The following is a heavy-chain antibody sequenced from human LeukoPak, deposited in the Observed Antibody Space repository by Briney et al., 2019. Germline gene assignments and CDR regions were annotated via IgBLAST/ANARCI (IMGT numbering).Heavy chain of an antibody. CDR2: ISGSGGST. J-gene: IGHJ3*02. D-gene: IGHD3-22*01. Sequence: GGSLRLSCAASGFTFSNAWMSWVRQAPGKGLEWVSAISGSGGSTYYADSVKGRFTISRDNSKNTLYLQMNSLRAEDTAVYYCAKESGYYDSSGFAFDIWGQGTMVTVSS. CDR1: GFTFSNAW. V-gene: IGHV3-23*01. CDR3: AKESGYYDSSGFAFDI.